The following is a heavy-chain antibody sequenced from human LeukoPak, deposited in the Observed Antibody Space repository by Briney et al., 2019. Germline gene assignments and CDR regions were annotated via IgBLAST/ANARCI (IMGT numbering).Heavy chain of an antibody. D-gene: IGHD1-1*01. CDR2: IKQDGGEI. CDR3: VSVKMRGAGTTGGVGDY. Sequence: PSETLSLTCTVSGGSISSSSYYWGWIRQPPGKGLEWVANIKQDGGEIHAVDSVKGRFTISRDNAKNSLYLQMNSLRAEDTAVYYCVSVKMRGAGTTGGVGDYWGQGTLVTVSS. J-gene: IGHJ4*02. V-gene: IGHV3-7*03. CDR1: GGSISSSSYY.